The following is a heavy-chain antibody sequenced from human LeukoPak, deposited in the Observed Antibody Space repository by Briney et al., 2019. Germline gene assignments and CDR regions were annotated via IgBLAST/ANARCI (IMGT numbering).Heavy chain of an antibody. CDR2: INAGNGNT. J-gene: IGHJ5*02. D-gene: IGHD4-17*01. CDR1: GYTFTSYA. Sequence: ASVKASCKASGYTFTSYAMHWVRQAPGQRLEWMGWINAGNGNTKYSQKFQGRVTITRDTSASTAYMELSSLRSEDTAVYYCARGDYGDYVWFDPWGQGTLVTVSS. CDR3: ARGDYGDYVWFDP. V-gene: IGHV1-3*01.